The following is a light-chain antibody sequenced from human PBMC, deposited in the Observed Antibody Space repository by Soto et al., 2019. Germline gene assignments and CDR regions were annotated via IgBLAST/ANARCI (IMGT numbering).Light chain of an antibody. V-gene: IGKV3-20*01. J-gene: IGKJ4*01. Sequence: EIVLTQSPGTLSLSPGERATLSCRASQSVSAGQLAWYQQKPGQAPRLLIYGASSRATGIPDRFSGSGSGTDFTLTISRLEPEDFAVYFCQQYGSSPLTFGGGTKVDIK. CDR2: GAS. CDR1: QSVSAGQ. CDR3: QQYGSSPLT.